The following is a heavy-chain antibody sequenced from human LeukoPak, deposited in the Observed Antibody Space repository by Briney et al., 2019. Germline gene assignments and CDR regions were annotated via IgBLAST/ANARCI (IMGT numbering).Heavy chain of an antibody. CDR3: AREWWGAITMVRGVIDY. V-gene: IGHV1-2*02. D-gene: IGHD3-10*01. Sequence: ASVKVSCKASGYTFTGYYMHWVRQAPGQGLEWMGWINPNSGGTNYAQKFQGRVTMTRDTSISTAYMDLSRLRSDDTSVYYCAREWWGAITMVRGVIDYWGQGTLVTVSS. CDR2: INPNSGGT. J-gene: IGHJ4*02. CDR1: GYTFTGYY.